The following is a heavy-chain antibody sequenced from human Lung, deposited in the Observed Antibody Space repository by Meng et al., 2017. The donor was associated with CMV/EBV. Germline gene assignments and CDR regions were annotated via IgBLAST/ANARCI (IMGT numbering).Heavy chain of an antibody. CDR2: ISSNGNSI. D-gene: IGHD4-23*01. Sequence: WGSLRLXCEGSGFSFSDYYMIWIRQAPGKGLEWLAYISSNGNSIYYTDSVEGRFTISRDNARNPLYLQMKSLGVDDRAGYYCARDRGGNYYFDCWGQGKVVTGSS. CDR1: GFSFSDYY. J-gene: IGHJ4*02. V-gene: IGHV3-11*01. CDR3: ARDRGGNYYFDC.